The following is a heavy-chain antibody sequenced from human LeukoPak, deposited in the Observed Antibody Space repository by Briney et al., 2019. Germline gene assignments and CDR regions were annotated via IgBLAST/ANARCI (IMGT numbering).Heavy chain of an antibody. Sequence: SETLSLTCTVSGYSISSGYYWGWIRQPPGKGLEWIGSIYHSGSTYYNPSLKSRVTISVDTSKNQFSLKLSSVTAADTAVYYCARDWDDYVWGGYRSPYFDYWGQGTLVTVSS. CDR3: ARDWDDYVWGGYRSPYFDY. D-gene: IGHD3-16*02. J-gene: IGHJ4*02. CDR1: GYSISSGYY. V-gene: IGHV4-38-2*02. CDR2: IYHSGST.